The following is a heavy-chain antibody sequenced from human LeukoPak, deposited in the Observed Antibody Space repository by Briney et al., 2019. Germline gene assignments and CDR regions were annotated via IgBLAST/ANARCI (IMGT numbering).Heavy chain of an antibody. CDR2: INPSGGST. Sequence: ASVKVSCKASGYTFTSYYMHWVRQAPGQGLEWMGIINPSGGSTSYAQKFQGRVAMTRDTSTSTVYMELSSLRSEDTAVYYCAREAGAAAFDYWGQGTLVTVSS. V-gene: IGHV1-46*01. CDR3: AREAGAAAFDY. J-gene: IGHJ4*02. D-gene: IGHD6-13*01. CDR1: GYTFTSYY.